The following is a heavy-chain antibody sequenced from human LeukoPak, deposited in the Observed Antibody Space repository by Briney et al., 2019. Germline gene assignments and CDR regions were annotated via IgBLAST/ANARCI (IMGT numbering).Heavy chain of an antibody. CDR2: ISYHGSDK. V-gene: IGHV3-30*04. J-gene: IGHJ4*02. D-gene: IGHD6-19*01. Sequence: GGSLRLSCAASGFTFSNFAMYWVRQAPGKGLEWVAFISYHGSDKYYADSVKGRFTISRDNSKNTLYLQMNSLRAEDTAVYYCAKDSRVYSSGWYDGGGDYWGQGTLVTVSS. CDR1: GFTFSNFA. CDR3: AKDSRVYSSGWYDGGGDY.